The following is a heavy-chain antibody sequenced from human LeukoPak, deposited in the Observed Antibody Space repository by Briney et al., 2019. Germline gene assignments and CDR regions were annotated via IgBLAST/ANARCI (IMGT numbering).Heavy chain of an antibody. J-gene: IGHJ6*03. CDR3: ASPDGLERTTYYYYMDV. Sequence: GASVKVSCKASGGTFSSYAISWVRQAPGQGLEWMGGIIPIFGTANYAQKFQGRVTITADKSTSTAYMELSSLRSEDTAVYYCASPDGLERTTYYYYMDVWGKGTTVTVSS. D-gene: IGHD1-1*01. CDR1: GGTFSSYA. V-gene: IGHV1-69*06. CDR2: IIPIFGTA.